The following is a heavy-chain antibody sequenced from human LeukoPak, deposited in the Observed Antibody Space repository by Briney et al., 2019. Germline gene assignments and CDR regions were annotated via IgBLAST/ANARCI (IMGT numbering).Heavy chain of an antibody. V-gene: IGHV4-39*01. CDR3: ARQAGSGLFILP. D-gene: IGHD3/OR15-3a*01. J-gene: IGHJ4*02. CDR1: GVSISSSNSY. Sequence: SETLSLTCTVSGVSISSSNSYWGWIRQPPGKGLEWIGSIYYSGNTYYNASLKSQVSISIDTSKNQFSLRLTSVTAADTAVYYCARQAGSGLFILPGGRGTLVTVSS. CDR2: IYYSGNT.